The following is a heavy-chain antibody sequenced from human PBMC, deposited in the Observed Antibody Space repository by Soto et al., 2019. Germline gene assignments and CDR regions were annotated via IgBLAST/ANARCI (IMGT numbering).Heavy chain of an antibody. J-gene: IGHJ4*02. D-gene: IGHD3-10*01. CDR1: GFTFSSYA. Sequence: EVQLLESGGGLVQPGGSLRLSCAASGFTFSSYAMSWVRQAPGKGLEWVSAISGSGGSTYYAASVKGRFSSSRDNSKNTLYLQMNSLSAEDTAVFYCAKDRRAVRGVTDYGGQGTLVTVSS. CDR3: AKDRRAVRGVTDY. CDR2: ISGSGGST. V-gene: IGHV3-23*01.